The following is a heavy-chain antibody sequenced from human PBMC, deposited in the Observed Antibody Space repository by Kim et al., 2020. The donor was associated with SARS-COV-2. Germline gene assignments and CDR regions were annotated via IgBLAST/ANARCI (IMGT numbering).Heavy chain of an antibody. Sequence: GSTTYNPSIKRRVTRSADTSKNQFSLKLTSVTAADTAVYYCARIRGYFDYWGQGTLVTVSS. V-gene: IGHV4-4*07. CDR3: ARIRGYFDY. CDR2: GST. J-gene: IGHJ4*02.